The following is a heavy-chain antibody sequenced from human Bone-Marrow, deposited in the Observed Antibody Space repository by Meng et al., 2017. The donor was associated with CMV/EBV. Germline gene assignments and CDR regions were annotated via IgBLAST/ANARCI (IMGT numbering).Heavy chain of an antibody. V-gene: IGHV3-11*01. J-gene: IGHJ6*02. CDR1: GFIFSDYY. D-gene: IGHD1-14*01. CDR3: ARDLIPGIYGMDV. CDR2: INWSGRTI. Sequence: GESLKISCGASGFIFSDYYINWIRQAPGKGLEWVSHINWSGRTIYYADSVKGRFTISRDNAKNSVHLQMNSLRAEDTAVYYCARDLIPGIYGMDVWGQGTTVTVSS.